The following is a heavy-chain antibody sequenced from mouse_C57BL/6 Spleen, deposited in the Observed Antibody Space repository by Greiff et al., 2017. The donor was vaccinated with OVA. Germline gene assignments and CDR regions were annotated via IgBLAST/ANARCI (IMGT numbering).Heavy chain of an antibody. CDR3: ARNYGSSYGAMDY. J-gene: IGHJ4*01. D-gene: IGHD1-1*01. CDR2: ISNGGGST. V-gene: IGHV5-12*01. Sequence: DVKLVESGGGLVQPGGSLKLSCAASGFTFSDYYMYWVRQTPEKRLEWVAYISNGGGSTYYPDTVKGRFTISRDNAKNTLYLQMSRLKSEDTAMYYCARNYGSSYGAMDYWGQGTSVTVSS. CDR1: GFTFSDYY.